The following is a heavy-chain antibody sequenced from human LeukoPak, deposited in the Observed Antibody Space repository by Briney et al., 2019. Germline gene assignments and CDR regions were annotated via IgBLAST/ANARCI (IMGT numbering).Heavy chain of an antibody. J-gene: IGHJ4*02. CDR3: ARSSSWYDHFDY. CDR2: IYYSGST. D-gene: IGHD6-13*01. Sequence: GSLRLSCVSSGFTFSGYAMHWIRQPPGKGLEWIGYIYYSGSTNYNPSLKSRVTMSVDTSKNHLSLKLSPVTAADTAVYYCARSSSWYDHFDYWGQGTLVTVSS. CDR1: GFTFSGYA. V-gene: IGHV4-59*01.